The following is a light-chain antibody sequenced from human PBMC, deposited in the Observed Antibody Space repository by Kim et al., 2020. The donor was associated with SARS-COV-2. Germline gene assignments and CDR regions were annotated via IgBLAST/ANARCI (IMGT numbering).Light chain of an antibody. CDR3: QMYGSSPPDT. Sequence: EIVLTQSPGTLSLSPGERATLSCRASQSVSSSYLAWYQQKPGQAPRLLIYGASSRATGIPDRFSGSGSGTDFTLTISRLEPEDFAVYYCQMYGSSPPDTFGQGTRLEIQ. J-gene: IGKJ5*01. V-gene: IGKV3-20*01. CDR1: QSVSSSY. CDR2: GAS.